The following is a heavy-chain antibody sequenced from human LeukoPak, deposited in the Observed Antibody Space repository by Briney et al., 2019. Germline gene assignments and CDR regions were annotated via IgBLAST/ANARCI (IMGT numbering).Heavy chain of an antibody. D-gene: IGHD6-19*01. CDR2: INWNGASI. Sequence: GGSLRLSCAASQFTFDDYGMSWVRHAPGKGLEWVAGINWNGASIGYADSVKGRFTISRDNAKNSLYLQMNTLQAEDTALYYCARDPGYTSGWFHYFDSWGQGTLVIVSS. V-gene: IGHV3-20*04. CDR3: ARDPGYTSGWFHYFDS. J-gene: IGHJ4*02. CDR1: QFTFDDYG.